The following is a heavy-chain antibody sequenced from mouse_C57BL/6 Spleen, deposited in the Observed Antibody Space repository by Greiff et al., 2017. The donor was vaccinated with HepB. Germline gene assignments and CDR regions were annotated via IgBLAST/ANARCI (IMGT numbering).Heavy chain of an antibody. V-gene: IGHV1-72*01. CDR3: TETETEDLDY. CDR1: GYTFTRYW. CDR2: IDPNSGGT. Sequence: VQLQESGAELVKPGASVKLSCKASGYTFTRYWMHWVKQRPGRGLEWIGRIDPNSGGTKYNEKFKSKATLTVDKPSSKANMQRSSLTSEDSAVYDRTETETEDLDYWGQGTTLTVSS. J-gene: IGHJ2*01. D-gene: IGHD4-1*01.